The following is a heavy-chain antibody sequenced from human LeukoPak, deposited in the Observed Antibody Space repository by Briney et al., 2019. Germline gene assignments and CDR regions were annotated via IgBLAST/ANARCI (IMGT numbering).Heavy chain of an antibody. CDR2: IYYSGST. D-gene: IGHD7-27*01. J-gene: IGHJ6*02. Sequence: SEILSLTCTVSGGSISSYYWSWIRQPPGKGLEWIGYIYYSGSTNYNPSLKSRVTISVDTSKNQFSLKLSSVTAADTAVYYCASGTGEYYYYGMDVWGQGTTVTVSS. CDR1: GGSISSYY. CDR3: ASGTGEYYYYGMDV. V-gene: IGHV4-59*01.